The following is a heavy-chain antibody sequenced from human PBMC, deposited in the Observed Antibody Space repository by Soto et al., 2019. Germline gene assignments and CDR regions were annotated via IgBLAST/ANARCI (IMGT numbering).Heavy chain of an antibody. Sequence: GGSLRLSCAASGFTFSSYAMSWVRQAPGKGLEWVSALTGSGDSTNYADVVKGRFTISRDNSKNNLYLQMNSLRAEDTAVYYCAKARSPHNSFDMWGQGTVVTVSS. CDR2: LTGSGDST. CDR3: AKARSPHNSFDM. J-gene: IGHJ3*02. CDR1: GFTFSSYA. V-gene: IGHV3-23*01.